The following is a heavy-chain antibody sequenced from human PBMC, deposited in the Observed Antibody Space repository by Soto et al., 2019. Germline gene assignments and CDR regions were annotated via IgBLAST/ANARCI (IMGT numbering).Heavy chain of an antibody. J-gene: IGHJ4*02. Sequence: QVQLVESGGGMVQPGRSLRLSCAASGFSFSSYGIHWVRQAPGKGLEWVAVIWYDGSNEYYADSVKGRFSISRDNSKSTVYMKMNSVGAGDTAGYYCAKGRGGGAVVPDYWGQGTLVTVSS. CDR1: GFSFSSYG. CDR2: IWYDGSNE. D-gene: IGHD2-21*01. V-gene: IGHV3-33*06. CDR3: AKGRGGGAVVPDY.